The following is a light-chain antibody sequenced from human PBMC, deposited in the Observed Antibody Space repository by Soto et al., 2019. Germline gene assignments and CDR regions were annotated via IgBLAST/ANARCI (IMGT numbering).Light chain of an antibody. Sequence: QLVLTQPASVSGSPGQSITISCTGTSSDVGNYNLVSWYQQYPGKAPKLMIFEVTRRPSGVSNRFSGSKSGNTASLTISGLQAEDEADYYCCSYARSSTLIFGGGTKVTVL. J-gene: IGLJ2*01. V-gene: IGLV2-23*02. CDR3: CSYARSSTLI. CDR2: EVT. CDR1: SSDVGNYNL.